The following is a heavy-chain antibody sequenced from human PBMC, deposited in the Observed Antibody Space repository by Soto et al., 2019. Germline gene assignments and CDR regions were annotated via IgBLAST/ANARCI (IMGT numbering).Heavy chain of an antibody. D-gene: IGHD2-2*01. J-gene: IGHJ5*02. CDR3: ARAPLTSLRWLGP. Sequence: QVQLQQWGAGLLKPSETLSLTCGVYGGSFSGFYWTWIRQPPGKGLEWIGEINHTGNTNYSPSLKCRVTLSVDPSRNQFSLTLGSVTAADTAVYFCARAPLTSLRWLGPWGQGTLVTVSS. V-gene: IGHV4-34*02. CDR1: GGSFSGFY. CDR2: INHTGNT.